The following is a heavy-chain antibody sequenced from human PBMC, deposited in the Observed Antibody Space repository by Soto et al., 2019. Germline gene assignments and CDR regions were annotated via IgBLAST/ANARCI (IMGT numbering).Heavy chain of an antibody. D-gene: IGHD6-13*01. CDR1: GFTVSSNY. CDR3: ARAFGSSRNGY. CDR2: INHSGST. V-gene: IGHV4-34*01. J-gene: IGHJ4*02. Sequence: GSLRLSCAASGFTVSSNYMSWVRQAPGKGLEWIGEINHSGSTNYNTSIKSRVTISVDTSKNQFSLKLSSVTAADTAVYYCARAFGSSRNGYWGQGTLVTVSS.